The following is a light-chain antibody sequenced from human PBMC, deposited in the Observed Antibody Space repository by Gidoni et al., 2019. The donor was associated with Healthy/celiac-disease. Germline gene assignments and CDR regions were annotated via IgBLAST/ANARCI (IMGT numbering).Light chain of an antibody. CDR3: SSYTSSSTVV. CDR2: DVS. J-gene: IGLJ2*01. V-gene: IGLV2-14*01. Sequence: QPALTQPASVSASPGPSITISCPGTSSDVGGYNYVSWYQQHPGKAPKLLIYDVSNRPSGVSNRFSGSKSGNTASLTISGLQAEDEADYYCSSYTSSSTVVFGGGTKLTVL. CDR1: SSDVGGYNY.